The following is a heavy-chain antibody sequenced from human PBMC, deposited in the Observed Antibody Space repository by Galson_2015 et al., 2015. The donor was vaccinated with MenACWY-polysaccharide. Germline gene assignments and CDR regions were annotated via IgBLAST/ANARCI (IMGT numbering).Heavy chain of an antibody. CDR2: ISKSGDSI. J-gene: IGHJ6*01. CDR1: GFSLGAWY. V-gene: IGHV3-11*01. CDR3: ARGHYGLDV. Sequence: SLRLSCAASGFSLGAWYMSWLRQAPGKGLEWLSYISKSGDSIYYGDSVKGRFAISRDNAKNSLYLQLNSLEVEDTAIYYCARGHYGLDVWGRGPRSPSPQ.